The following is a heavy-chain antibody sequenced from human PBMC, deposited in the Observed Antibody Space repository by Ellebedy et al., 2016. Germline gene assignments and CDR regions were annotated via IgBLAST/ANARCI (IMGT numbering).Heavy chain of an antibody. Sequence: GGSLRLSCAASGFTFSNYYMTWIRQAPGKGLEWVSYISSSGNTVDYADSVKGRFTISRDNAKNSLYLQMNSLRAEDKAVYYCARTYWNDEMYWGQGTLVTVSS. CDR2: ISSSGNTV. CDR1: GFTFSNYY. CDR3: ARTYWNDEMY. V-gene: IGHV3-11*01. J-gene: IGHJ4*02. D-gene: IGHD1-1*01.